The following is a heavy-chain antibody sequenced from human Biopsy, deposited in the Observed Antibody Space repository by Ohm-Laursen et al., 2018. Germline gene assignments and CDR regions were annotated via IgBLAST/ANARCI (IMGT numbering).Heavy chain of an antibody. J-gene: IGHJ2*01. CDR2: ISDIGSST. V-gene: IGHV3-23*01. D-gene: IGHD2-15*01. CDR1: GFPFSTYA. Sequence: SLRLSCTASGFPFSTYAMSWVRQTPGKGLEWVSAISDIGSSTFYSDSVKGRFTISRDNSKKTLYLQMNCLRAEDTAIYYCAKDQPDLAVVVAAHWYFDLWGRGTLVTVS. CDR3: AKDQPDLAVVVAAHWYFDL.